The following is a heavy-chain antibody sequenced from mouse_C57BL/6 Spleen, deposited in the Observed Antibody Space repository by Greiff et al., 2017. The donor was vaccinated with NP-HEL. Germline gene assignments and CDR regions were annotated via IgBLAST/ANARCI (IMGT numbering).Heavy chain of an antibody. CDR3: ARTGLDY. CDR1: GYTFTSYW. J-gene: IGHJ2*01. Sequence: QVHVKQPGAELVRPGSSVKLSCKASGYTFTSYWMHWVKQRPIQGLEWIGNIDPSDSETHYNQKFKDKATLTVDKSSSTAYMQLSSLTSEDSAVYYCARTGLDYWGQGTTLTVSS. V-gene: IGHV1-52*01. CDR2: IDPSDSET. D-gene: IGHD4-1*01.